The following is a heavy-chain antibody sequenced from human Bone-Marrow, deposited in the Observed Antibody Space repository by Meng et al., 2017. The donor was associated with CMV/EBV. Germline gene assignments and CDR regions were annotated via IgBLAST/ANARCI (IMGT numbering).Heavy chain of an antibody. Sequence: GGSLRLSCAASGFTFSSYGIHWVRQAPGKGLEWVAFIRYDGSNKYYADSVKGRFTISRDNSKNTLYLQMNSLRAEDTAVYYCAKIHFGYYYYYGMDVWGQGTTVTVSS. CDR1: GFTFSSYG. CDR2: IRYDGSNK. V-gene: IGHV3-30*02. CDR3: AKIHFGYYYYYGMDV. J-gene: IGHJ6*02. D-gene: IGHD3-16*01.